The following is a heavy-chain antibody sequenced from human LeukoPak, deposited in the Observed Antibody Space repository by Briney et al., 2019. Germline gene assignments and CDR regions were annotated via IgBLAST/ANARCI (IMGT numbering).Heavy chain of an antibody. V-gene: IGHV6-1*01. D-gene: IGHD7-27*01. CDR2: TYYRSKGYN. J-gene: IGHJ4*02. CDR3: ARSQHWGYEY. Sequence: SQTLSLTCAISGDSVSSNAVGWHWIRQSPSRGLEWLGRTYYRSKGYNDYAISLKSRITINSDTSKNQFSLQLNSVIPEDTAVYYCARSQHWGYEYWGQGTLVTVSS. CDR1: GDSVSSNAVG.